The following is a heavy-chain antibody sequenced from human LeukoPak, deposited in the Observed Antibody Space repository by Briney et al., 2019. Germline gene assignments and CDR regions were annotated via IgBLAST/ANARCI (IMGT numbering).Heavy chain of an antibody. CDR3: AREDWGPRFDP. CDR1: GFTSTSYW. Sequence: GSLRLSCAASGFTSTSYWMTWVRQAPGKGLHWVANISHDGTDKNYADSVKGRFTISRDNAKRSVFLQMNSLRAEDTGLYYCAREDWGPRFDPRGQGTLVTVSS. CDR2: ISHDGTDK. V-gene: IGHV3-7*05. J-gene: IGHJ5*02. D-gene: IGHD7-27*01.